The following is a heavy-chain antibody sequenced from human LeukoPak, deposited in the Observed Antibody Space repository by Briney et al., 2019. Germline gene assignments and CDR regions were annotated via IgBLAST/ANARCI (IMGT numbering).Heavy chain of an antibody. Sequence: SETLSLTCTISGGSIRSATGYWAWIRQTSGKGLEWIGTIYHSGSTWYNPSLRSRVTVSVGSSNAQFSLKLKSVTAADTAVYYFRNPELNWGQGTLVTVSS. CDR1: GGSIRSATGY. CDR3: RNPELN. V-gene: IGHV4-39*01. D-gene: IGHD1-7*01. CDR2: IYHSGST. J-gene: IGHJ4*02.